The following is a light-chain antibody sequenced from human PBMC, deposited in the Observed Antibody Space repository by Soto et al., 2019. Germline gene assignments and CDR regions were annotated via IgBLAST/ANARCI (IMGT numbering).Light chain of an antibody. Sequence: ETVVTQSPGTLSLCPWGIATLSCRASQSVSTNLAWYQQKPGQAPRLLIYGASTRATGVPARFSGSGSGTDFTLTISSLQSEDFAVYYCQQYTFWPPITFGHGARLEIK. CDR3: QQYTFWPPIT. V-gene: IGKV3-15*01. J-gene: IGKJ5*01. CDR1: QSVSTN. CDR2: GAS.